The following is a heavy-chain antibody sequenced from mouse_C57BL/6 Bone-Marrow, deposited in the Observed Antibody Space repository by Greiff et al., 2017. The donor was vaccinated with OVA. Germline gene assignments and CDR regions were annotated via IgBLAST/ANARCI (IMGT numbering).Heavy chain of an antibody. CDR1: GFTFSNYW. CDR2: IRLKSDNYAT. Sequence: EVKLEESGGGLVQPGGSMKLSCVASGFTFSNYWMNWVRQSPETGLEWVAQIRLKSDNYATHYAESVKGRFTISRDDSKSSVYLQMNNLRAEDTGIYYCTVGGCAYWGQGTLVTVSA. J-gene: IGHJ3*01. V-gene: IGHV6-3*01. CDR3: TVGGCAY.